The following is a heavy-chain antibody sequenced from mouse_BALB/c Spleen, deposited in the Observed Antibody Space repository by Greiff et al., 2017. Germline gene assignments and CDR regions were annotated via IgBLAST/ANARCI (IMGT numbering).Heavy chain of an antibody. Sequence: EVKLMESGGGLVKPGGSLKLSCAASGFAFSSYDMSWVRQTPEKRLEWVAYISSGGGSTYYPDTVKGRFTISRDNAKNTLYLQMSSLKSEDTAMYYCARRDITTAFDYWGQGTTLTVSS. J-gene: IGHJ2*01. D-gene: IGHD1-1*01. CDR1: GFAFSSYD. CDR3: ARRDITTAFDY. V-gene: IGHV5-12-1*01. CDR2: ISSGGGST.